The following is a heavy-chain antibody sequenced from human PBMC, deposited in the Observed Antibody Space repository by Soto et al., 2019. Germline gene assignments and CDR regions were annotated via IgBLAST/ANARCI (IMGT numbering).Heavy chain of an antibody. V-gene: IGHV4-59*01. Sequence: SETLSLTCTVSGGSISSYYWSWIRQPPGKGLEWIGYIYYSGSTNYNPSLKSRGTISVDTSKNQFSLKLSSVTAADTAVYYCAREVRDFWSGYYDYYYYMDVWGKGTTVTVSS. CDR2: IYYSGST. CDR3: AREVRDFWSGYYDYYYYMDV. CDR1: GGSISSYY. J-gene: IGHJ6*03. D-gene: IGHD3-3*01.